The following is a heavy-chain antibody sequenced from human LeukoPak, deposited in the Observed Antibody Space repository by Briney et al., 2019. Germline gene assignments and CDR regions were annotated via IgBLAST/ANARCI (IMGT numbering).Heavy chain of an antibody. D-gene: IGHD3-3*01. CDR2: IYHSGST. V-gene: IGHV4-4*02. Sequence: SETLSLTCAVSGVSISSSNWWSWVRQPPRKGLGWIGEIYHSGSTNYNPSLKSRVTISVDKSKNQFSLRLSSVTAADTAVYYCARGDNVLRFLEVDAFDIWGQGTMVTVCS. CDR1: GVSISSSNW. J-gene: IGHJ3*02. CDR3: ARGDNVLRFLEVDAFDI.